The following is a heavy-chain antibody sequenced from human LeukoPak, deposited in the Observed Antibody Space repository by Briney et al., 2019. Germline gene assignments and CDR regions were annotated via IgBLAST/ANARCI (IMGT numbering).Heavy chain of an antibody. Sequence: GGSLRLSCAASGFTFSSYSMTWVRQAPGKGREWVSSISSSGGVTYYADSVKGRFTISRDNSKNTQYLQMNSLRVDDTAVYYCVKDRPNWPIDYWGQGTLVTVSS. V-gene: IGHV3-23*01. CDR1: GFTFSSYS. CDR2: ISSSGGVT. D-gene: IGHD1-1*01. J-gene: IGHJ4*02. CDR3: VKDRPNWPIDY.